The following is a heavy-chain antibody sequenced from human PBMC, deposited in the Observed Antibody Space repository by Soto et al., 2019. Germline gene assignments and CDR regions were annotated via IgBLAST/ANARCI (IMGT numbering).Heavy chain of an antibody. J-gene: IGHJ6*02. Sequence: GGSLRLSCADSGFILRNYWMSWVRQAPGMGLQWVASIKEDGSEKYYVDPVKGRFTISRENAKNSLYLQMNSLRAEDTAVYYCAIRIVVVPAAISQSHYYDMDVWGQGTTVTVSS. D-gene: IGHD2-2*01. CDR1: GFILRNYW. CDR3: AIRIVVVPAAISQSHYYDMDV. V-gene: IGHV3-7*03. CDR2: IKEDGSEK.